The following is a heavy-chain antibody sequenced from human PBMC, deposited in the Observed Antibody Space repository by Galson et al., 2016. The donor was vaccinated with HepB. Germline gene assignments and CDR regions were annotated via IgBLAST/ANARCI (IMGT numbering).Heavy chain of an antibody. CDR3: ARDGSSQFSSNWYVAFDI. CDR2: IRSRSSTI. CDR1: GFTFSRYS. Sequence: SLRLSCAASGFTFSRYSMNWVRQAPGKGLEWVSHIRSRSSTIYYADSVRGRFTITRDKTKNSLYLQMNSLRDEDTAVYYCARDGSSQFSSNWYVAFDIWGQGTVVTVSS. J-gene: IGHJ3*02. V-gene: IGHV3-48*02. D-gene: IGHD6-13*01.